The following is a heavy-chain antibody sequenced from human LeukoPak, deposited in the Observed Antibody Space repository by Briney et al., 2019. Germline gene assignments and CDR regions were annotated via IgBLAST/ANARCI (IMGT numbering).Heavy chain of an antibody. D-gene: IGHD5-12*01. V-gene: IGHV1-46*01. Sequence: ASVKVSCKASGYTFTSYYMHWVRQAPGQGLEWMGIINPSGGSTSYAQKYQGRVTMTRATSTSTVYMELSSLRSEDTAVYYCARDGGSYGGYLYRDYWGQGTLVTVSS. CDR3: ARDGGSYGGYLYRDY. J-gene: IGHJ4*02. CDR1: GYTFTSYY. CDR2: INPSGGST.